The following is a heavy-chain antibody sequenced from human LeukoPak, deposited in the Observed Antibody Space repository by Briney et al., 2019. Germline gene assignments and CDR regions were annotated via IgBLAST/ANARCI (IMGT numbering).Heavy chain of an antibody. CDR3: ARARLPRYYYYMNV. CDR1: GFTLGGYG. Sequence: GGSLRLSCAGSGFTLGGYGMHWFRQTPGKGLEWVAVIWYDGSNKYYADSVKGRFTISRDNSKNTLYLQMNSLRAEDTAVYYCARARLPRYYYYMNVWGKGTTVTVSS. V-gene: IGHV3-33*01. CDR2: IWYDGSNK. D-gene: IGHD2-21*02. J-gene: IGHJ6*03.